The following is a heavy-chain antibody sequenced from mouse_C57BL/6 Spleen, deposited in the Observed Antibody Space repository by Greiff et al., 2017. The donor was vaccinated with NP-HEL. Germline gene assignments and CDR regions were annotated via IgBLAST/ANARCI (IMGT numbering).Heavy chain of an antibody. J-gene: IGHJ3*01. V-gene: IGHV1-9*01. Sequence: QVQLQQSGAELMKPGASVKLSCKATGYTFTGYWIEWVKQRPGHGLEWIGEILPGSGSTNYNEKFKGKATFTADTSSNTAYMQLRSLTADDSAIYYSARYHDCGSSPWFAYWGKGTLVSVSA. CDR3: ARYHDCGSSPWFAY. CDR2: ILPGSGST. D-gene: IGHD1-1*01. CDR1: GYTFTGYW.